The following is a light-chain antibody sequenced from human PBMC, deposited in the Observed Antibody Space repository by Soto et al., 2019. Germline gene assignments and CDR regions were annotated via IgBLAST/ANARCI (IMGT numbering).Light chain of an antibody. CDR1: SGYSNYK. J-gene: IGLJ2*01. CDR3: GADHGSGSTWV. V-gene: IGLV9-49*01. Sequence: QLVLTQPPSASASLGASVTLTCTLSSGYSNYKVDWYQQRPGKGHRFVTRVGTGGIVGSKGDGIPDRFSVLGSGLNRYLTIRNIQEEDESDYHCGADHGSGSTWVFGGGTKVTVL. CDR2: VGTGGIVG.